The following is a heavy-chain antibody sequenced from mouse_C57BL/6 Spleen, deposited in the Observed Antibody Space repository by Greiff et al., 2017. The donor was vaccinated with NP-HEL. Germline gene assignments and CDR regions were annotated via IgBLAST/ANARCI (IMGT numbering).Heavy chain of an antibody. D-gene: IGHD1-1*01. CDR3: ARRNYYGSSDAMDY. Sequence: VKLQESGAELVRPGTSVKMSCKASGYTFTNYWIGWAKQRPGHGLEWIGDIYPGGGYTNYNEKFKGKATLTADKSSSTAYMQFSSLTSEDSAIYYCARRNYYGSSDAMDYWGQGTSVTVSS. CDR1: GYTFTNYW. V-gene: IGHV1-63*01. CDR2: IYPGGGYT. J-gene: IGHJ4*01.